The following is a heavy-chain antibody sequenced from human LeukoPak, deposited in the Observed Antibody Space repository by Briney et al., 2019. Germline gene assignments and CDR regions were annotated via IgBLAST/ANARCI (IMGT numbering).Heavy chain of an antibody. CDR2: ISSNGGST. D-gene: IGHD3-10*01. CDR3: VGVRWFGGSNGFHP. V-gene: IGHV3-64D*09. Sequence: GGSLRLSCSASGFTFSTSAMHWVRQAPGKGLEYVSAISSNGGSTYYADSVKGRFTISRDNSKNTLHLQMSSLRAEDTAVYYCVGVRWFGGSNGFHPWGQGTRVSVSS. J-gene: IGHJ5*02. CDR1: GFTFSTSA.